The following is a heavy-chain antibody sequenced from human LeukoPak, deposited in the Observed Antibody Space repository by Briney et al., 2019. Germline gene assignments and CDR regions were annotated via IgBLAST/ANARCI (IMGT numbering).Heavy chain of an antibody. CDR2: INPSGGST. CDR1: GYTFTSYY. Sequence: ASVKVSCKASGYTFTSYYMHWVRQAPGQGLEWMGIINPSGGSTSYAQKFQGRVTMTRDTSIGTAYMELSRLKTDDTAVYYCARNTNYFGSGNSFDYWGQGTLVTVSS. D-gene: IGHD3-10*01. CDR3: ARNTNYFGSGNSFDY. J-gene: IGHJ4*02. V-gene: IGHV1-46*01.